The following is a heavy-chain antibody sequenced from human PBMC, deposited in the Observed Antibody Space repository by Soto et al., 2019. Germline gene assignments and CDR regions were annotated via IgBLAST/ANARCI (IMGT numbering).Heavy chain of an antibody. CDR1: GYTFPTYY. Sequence: ASVKVSCKASGYTFPTYYMHWVRQAPGQGLEWMGIINPSDGSTSYAQKFQGRVTMTRDTSTSTVYMELSSLRSEDTAVYYCATRGYFWSRYHDYWGQGTLVTVSS. V-gene: IGHV1-46*03. J-gene: IGHJ4*02. CDR3: ATRGYFWSRYHDY. CDR2: INPSDGST. D-gene: IGHD3-3*01.